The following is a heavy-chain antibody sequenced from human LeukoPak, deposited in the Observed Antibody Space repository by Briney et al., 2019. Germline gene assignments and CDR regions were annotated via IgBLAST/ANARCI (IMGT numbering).Heavy chain of an antibody. Sequence: PSETLSLTCTVSGGSISSSSYYWSWIRQPAGKGLEWIGRIYTSGSTNYNPSLKSRVTMSVDTSKNQFSLKLSSVTAADTAVYYCAREISEYYDFWSGYYLDWGQGTLVTVSS. CDR2: IYTSGST. CDR3: AREISEYYDFWSGYYLD. V-gene: IGHV4-61*02. J-gene: IGHJ4*02. CDR1: GGSISSSSYY. D-gene: IGHD3-3*01.